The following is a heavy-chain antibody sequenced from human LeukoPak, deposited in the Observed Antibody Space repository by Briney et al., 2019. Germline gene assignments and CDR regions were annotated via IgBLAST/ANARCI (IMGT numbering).Heavy chain of an antibody. Sequence: GGSLRPSCAASGFTFSSYWMHWVRQAPGKGLVWVSRINSDGSSTSYADSVKGRFTISRDNAKNTLYLQMNSLRAEDTAVYYCARAPGYSSGWYSDGRDYWGQGTLVTVSS. V-gene: IGHV3-74*01. CDR2: INSDGSST. D-gene: IGHD6-19*01. CDR3: ARAPGYSSGWYSDGRDY. J-gene: IGHJ4*02. CDR1: GFTFSSYW.